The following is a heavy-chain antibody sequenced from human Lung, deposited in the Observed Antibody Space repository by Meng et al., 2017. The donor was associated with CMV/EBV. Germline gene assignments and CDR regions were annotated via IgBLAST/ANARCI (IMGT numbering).Heavy chain of an antibody. CDR2: INSDGSST. J-gene: IGHJ5*02. D-gene: IGHD2-15*01. CDR3: ARGEDIVVENWFDP. V-gene: IGHV3-74*01. CDR1: GFTFSSYW. Sequence: LTXXASGFTFSSYWMHWVRQAPGKGLVWVSRINSDGSSTSYADSVKGRFTISRDNAKNTLYLQMNSLRAEDTAVYYCARGEDIVVENWFDPWGQGTLVTVSS.